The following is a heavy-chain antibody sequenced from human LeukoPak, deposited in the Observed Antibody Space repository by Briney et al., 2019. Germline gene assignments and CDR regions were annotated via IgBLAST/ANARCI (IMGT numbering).Heavy chain of an antibody. J-gene: IGHJ4*02. CDR1: GFTFSSYS. CDR3: ARDSAALMVRGNFDY. V-gene: IGHV3-21*01. D-gene: IGHD3-10*01. Sequence: GGSLRLSCAASGFTFSSYSMKWVRQAPGKGLEWVSSISSSSSYIYYADSVKGRFTISRDNATNSLYLQMNSLRAEDTAVYYCARDSAALMVRGNFDYWGQGTLVTVSS. CDR2: ISSSSSYI.